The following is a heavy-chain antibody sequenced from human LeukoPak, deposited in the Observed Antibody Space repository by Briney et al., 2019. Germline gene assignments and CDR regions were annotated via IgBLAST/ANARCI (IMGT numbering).Heavy chain of an antibody. CDR3: ARLNYDFWSGYYRTQLFDY. D-gene: IGHD3-3*01. J-gene: IGHJ4*02. V-gene: IGHV4-59*01. Sequence: PSETLSLTCTVSGVSISSYYWSWIRQPPGKGLEWIGYIYYSGSTNYNPSLKSRVTISVDTSKNQFSLKLSSVTAADTAVYYCARLNYDFWSGYYRTQLFDYWGQGTLVTVSS. CDR1: GVSISSYY. CDR2: IYYSGST.